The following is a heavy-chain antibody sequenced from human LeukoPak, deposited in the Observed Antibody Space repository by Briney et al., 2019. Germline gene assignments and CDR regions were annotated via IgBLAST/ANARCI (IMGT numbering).Heavy chain of an antibody. CDR1: GSGFTFSEFW. CDR2: IKEHGSET. D-gene: IGHD2-21*01. V-gene: IGHV3-7*01. Sequence: GGSLRLSCVASGSGFTFSEFWMGWVRQAPAERLEGVANIKEHGSETYYVDSVKGRFTISRDDVKNSVYLQMNSLRADDTSLYRCAREAYCGGPSCFAVNYMDVWGKGTTVTVSS. J-gene: IGHJ6*03. CDR3: AREAYCGGPSCFAVNYMDV.